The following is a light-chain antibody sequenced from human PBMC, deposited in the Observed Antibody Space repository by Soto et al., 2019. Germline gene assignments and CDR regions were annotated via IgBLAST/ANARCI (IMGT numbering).Light chain of an antibody. Sequence: EIVLTQSPCTLSLSPGERATLSCRASQSLSTYSLAWYQQKPGQTPRLLIYAASTRDTDIPDRFDGSGSGTDFALTISRLEPEDFALYYCQQYEASPLTFGPGTKVDVK. V-gene: IGKV3-20*01. J-gene: IGKJ3*01. CDR1: QSLSTYS. CDR2: AAS. CDR3: QQYEASPLT.